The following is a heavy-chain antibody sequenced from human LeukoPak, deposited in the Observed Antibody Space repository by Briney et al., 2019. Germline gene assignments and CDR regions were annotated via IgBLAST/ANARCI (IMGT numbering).Heavy chain of an antibody. CDR1: GVTFSSYS. Sequence: PGGSLRLSCAASGVTFSSYSMNWVRQAPGKGLEWVSYISGSSSNIYYADSVKGRFTISRDHAKNSLYLQMNSLRAEDPAVYYCARGQRSYYDYWGQGPLVTVSS. CDR3: ARGQRSYYDY. V-gene: IGHV3-48*04. CDR2: ISGSSSNI. J-gene: IGHJ4*02.